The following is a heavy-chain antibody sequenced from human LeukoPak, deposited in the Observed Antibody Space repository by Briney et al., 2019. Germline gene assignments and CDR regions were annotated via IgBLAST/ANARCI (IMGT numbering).Heavy chain of an antibody. CDR1: GFTFDDYG. CDR2: INWNGGST. CDR3: ARARGSGGSGSYSFFDY. Sequence: PGGSLRLSCAASGFTFDDYGMSWVRQAPGKGLERVSGINWNGGSTGYADSVKGRFTISRDNAKNSLYLQMNSLRAEDTALYYCARARGSGGSGSYSFFDYWGQGTLVTVSS. D-gene: IGHD3-10*01. V-gene: IGHV3-20*04. J-gene: IGHJ4*02.